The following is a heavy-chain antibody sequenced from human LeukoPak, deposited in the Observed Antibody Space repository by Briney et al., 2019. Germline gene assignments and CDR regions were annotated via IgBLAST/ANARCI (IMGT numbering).Heavy chain of an antibody. V-gene: IGHV3-30*02. CDR3: AKEGGMVTDY. CDR1: GFTFSSYG. D-gene: IGHD2-21*02. CDR2: IRYDGSNK. J-gene: IGHJ4*02. Sequence: PGGSLRLSCAASGFTFSSYGMHWVRQAPGKGLEWVAFIRYDGSNKYYADSVKGRFTISRDNSKNTLYLQMNSLRAEDAAVYYCAKEGGMVTDYWGQGTLVTVSS.